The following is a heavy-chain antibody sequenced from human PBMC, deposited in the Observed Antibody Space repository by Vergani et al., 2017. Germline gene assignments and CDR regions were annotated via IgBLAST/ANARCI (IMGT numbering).Heavy chain of an antibody. D-gene: IGHD4-17*01. CDR3: ARESSYGDYGY. Sequence: QVQLQESGPGLVKPSETLSLTCNVSGGSISSYYWSWIRQPPGKGLEWIGYIYYSGSTNYNPSLKSRVTISVDTSKNQFSLKLSSVTAADTAVYYCARESSYGDYGYWGQGTLVTVSS. CDR1: GGSISSYY. J-gene: IGHJ4*02. CDR2: IYYSGST. V-gene: IGHV4-59*01.